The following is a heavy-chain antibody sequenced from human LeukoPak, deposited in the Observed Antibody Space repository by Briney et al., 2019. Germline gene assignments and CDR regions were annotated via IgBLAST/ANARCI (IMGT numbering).Heavy chain of an antibody. J-gene: IGHJ4*02. CDR1: GGSISSYY. V-gene: IGHV4-4*07. Sequence: SETLSLTCTVSGGSISSYYWSRIRQPAGKGLEWIGRIYTSGSTNYNPSLKSRVTMSVDTSKNQFSLKLSSVTAADTAVYYCARERSIAAAGTEDFDYWGQGTLVTVSS. D-gene: IGHD6-13*01. CDR3: ARERSIAAAGTEDFDY. CDR2: IYTSGST.